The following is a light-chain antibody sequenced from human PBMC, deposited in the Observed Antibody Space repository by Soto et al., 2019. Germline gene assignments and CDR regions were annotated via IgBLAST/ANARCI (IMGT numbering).Light chain of an antibody. V-gene: IGLV2-14*02. CDR2: EGS. J-gene: IGLJ1*01. Sequence: QSALTQPASVSGSPGQSITISCTGTSSDVGSYNLVSWYQQHPGKAPKLMIYEGSKRPSGVSNRFSGSKSGNTASLTVSGLQAEDEADYYCSSYGGSNSYVFGSGTKLTVL. CDR1: SSDVGSYNL. CDR3: SSYGGSNSYV.